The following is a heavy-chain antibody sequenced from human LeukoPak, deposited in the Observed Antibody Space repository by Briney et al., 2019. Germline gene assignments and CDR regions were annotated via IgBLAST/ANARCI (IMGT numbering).Heavy chain of an antibody. Sequence: GGSLRLSCAASGFTFDDYAMHWVRQAPGKGLEWVSGISWNSGSIGYADSVKGRFTISRDNAKNSLYLQMNSLRAEDTALYYCAWSAYGDYAFDYWGQVTLVTVSS. CDR3: AWSAYGDYAFDY. D-gene: IGHD4-17*01. V-gene: IGHV3-9*01. CDR1: GFTFDDYA. J-gene: IGHJ4*02. CDR2: ISWNSGSI.